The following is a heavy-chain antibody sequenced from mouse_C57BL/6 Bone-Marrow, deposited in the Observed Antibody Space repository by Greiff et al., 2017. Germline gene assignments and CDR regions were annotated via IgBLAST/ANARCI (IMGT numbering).Heavy chain of an antibody. V-gene: IGHV1-54*01. CDR1: GYAFTNYL. CDR2: INPGSGGT. CDR3: ARAVPYYYGSSYKYFDD. J-gene: IGHJ2*01. Sequence: QVQLQQSGAELVRPGTSVKVSCKASGYAFTNYLIEWVKQRPGQGLEWIGVINPGSGGTNYNEKFKGKATLTADKSSSTAYMQLSSLTSEDSAVYFCARAVPYYYGSSYKYFDDWGQGTTLTVSS. D-gene: IGHD1-1*01.